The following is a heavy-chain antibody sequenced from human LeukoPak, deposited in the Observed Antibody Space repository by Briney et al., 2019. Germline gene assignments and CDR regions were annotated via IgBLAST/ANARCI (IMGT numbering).Heavy chain of an antibody. J-gene: IGHJ4*02. D-gene: IGHD2-2*01. CDR3: ARAPRYCSSTSCYFDY. CDR1: GYTFTSYY. V-gene: IGHV1-2*02. Sequence: ASVKVSCKASGYTFTSYYMHWVRQAPGQGLEWMGWINPNSGGTNYAQKFQGRVTMTRDTSISTAYMELSRLRSDDTAVYYCARAPRYCSSTSCYFDYWGQGTLVTVSS. CDR2: INPNSGGT.